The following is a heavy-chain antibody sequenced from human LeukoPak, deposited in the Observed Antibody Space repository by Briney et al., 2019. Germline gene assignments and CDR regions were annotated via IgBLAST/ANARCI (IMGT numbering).Heavy chain of an antibody. Sequence: GGSLRLSCAASGSTFGNYAMTWVRQAPVRGLEWVSTISGSGGNTFYADSVKGRFTISRDNSKNTLYLQMNSLRATDTAVYYCAKDPSLVTTIILNWFDPWGQGTLVTVSS. CDR2: ISGSGGNT. D-gene: IGHD5-12*01. J-gene: IGHJ5*02. CDR1: GSTFGNYA. CDR3: AKDPSLVTTIILNWFDP. V-gene: IGHV3-23*01.